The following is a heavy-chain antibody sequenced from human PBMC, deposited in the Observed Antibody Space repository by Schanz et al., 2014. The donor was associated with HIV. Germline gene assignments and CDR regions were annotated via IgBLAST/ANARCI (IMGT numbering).Heavy chain of an antibody. CDR1: GYTFSDYD. V-gene: IGHV1-2*02. D-gene: IGHD3-22*01. J-gene: IGHJ4*02. CDR3: ARVGRAYYYDSSGGIDY. Sequence: QVQLVQSGPEVKKPGASVRVSCETSGYTFSDYDINWVRQAPGQGLEWMGWINPNSGGTNFAQKFQGRVTLTRDTSITTAYMELTTLRSDDTALYYCARVGRAYYYDSSGGIDYWGQGTLVTVSS. CDR2: INPNSGGT.